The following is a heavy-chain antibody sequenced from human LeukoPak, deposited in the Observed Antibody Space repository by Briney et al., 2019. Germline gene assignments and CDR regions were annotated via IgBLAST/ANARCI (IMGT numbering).Heavy chain of an antibody. CDR2: INHSGRT. CDR1: GESFSGYY. Sequence: SETLSLTCAVYGESFSGYYWTWVRQPPGKGLEWIGDINHSGRTTYNPSLKSRVFISVDTSKNLFSLNLTSVTAADTAVYYCTRPWQRRYYMDVWGKGTTLAVSS. CDR3: TRPWQRRYYMDV. V-gene: IGHV4-34*01. J-gene: IGHJ6*03.